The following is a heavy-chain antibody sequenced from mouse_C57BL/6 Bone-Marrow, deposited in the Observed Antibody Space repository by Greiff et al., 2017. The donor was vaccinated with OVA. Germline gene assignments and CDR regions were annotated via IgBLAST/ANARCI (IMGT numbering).Heavy chain of an antibody. CDR3: TSWDYGSFDY. J-gene: IGHJ2*01. V-gene: IGHV1-15*01. CDR2: IDPETGGT. CDR1: GYTFTDYE. D-gene: IGHD1-1*01. Sequence: VQLQQSGAELVRPGASVTLSCKASGYTFTDYEMHWVKQTPVHGLEWIGAIDPETGGTAYNQKFKGKAILTADKSSSTAYMELRSLTSEDSAVYYCTSWDYGSFDYWGQGTTLTVSS.